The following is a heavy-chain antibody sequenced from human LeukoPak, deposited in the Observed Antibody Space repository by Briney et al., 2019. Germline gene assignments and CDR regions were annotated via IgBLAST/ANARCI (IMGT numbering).Heavy chain of an antibody. Sequence: GSSVKVSCKASGYTFSSYAIAWVRQAPGQGLEWMGWISRNSSNTGYAQKFQGRVTITRNTSISAAYMELSSLRSEDTAVYYCARGRNWGDLARAINYYCYYLDVGGKGTTVTVPS. J-gene: IGHJ6*03. V-gene: IGHV1-8*02. CDR1: GYTFSSYA. D-gene: IGHD3-16*01. CDR2: ISRNSSNT. CDR3: ARGRNWGDLARAINYYCYYLDV.